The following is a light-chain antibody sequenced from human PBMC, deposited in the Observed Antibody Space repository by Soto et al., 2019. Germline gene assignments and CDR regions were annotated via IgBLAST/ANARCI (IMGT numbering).Light chain of an antibody. Sequence: DIQMTQSPSTLSASVGDRVTITCRASQSINRGLAWYQRKPGKAPKLLIYDASSLERGVPSRFSGSGSGTEFTLTISSLQPDDFATYYCQQYSHYWTFGQGTK. CDR1: QSINRG. CDR2: DAS. J-gene: IGKJ1*01. V-gene: IGKV1-5*01. CDR3: QQYSHYWT.